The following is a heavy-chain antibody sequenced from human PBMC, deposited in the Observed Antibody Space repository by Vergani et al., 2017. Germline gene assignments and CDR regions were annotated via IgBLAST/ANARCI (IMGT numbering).Heavy chain of an antibody. D-gene: IGHD3-10*01. CDR1: GFTFDDYG. Sequence: VQLVESGGGVVQPGGSLRLSCAASGFTFDDYGMSWVRQAPGKGLEWVSGINWNGGSTGYADSVKGRFTISRDNAKNSLYLQMNSLRAEDTSVYYCARDYLDFSGSGSPYYFDHWGQGTQVTVSS. CDR2: INWNGGST. V-gene: IGHV3-20*04. CDR3: ARDYLDFSGSGSPYYFDH. J-gene: IGHJ4*02.